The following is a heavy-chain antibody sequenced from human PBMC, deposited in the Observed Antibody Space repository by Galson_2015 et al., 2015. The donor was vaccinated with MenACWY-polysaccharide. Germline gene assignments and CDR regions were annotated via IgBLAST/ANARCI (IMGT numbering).Heavy chain of an antibody. CDR3: ATDSSRPLVGAPVSRFEY. CDR2: VPGDGSNE. Sequence: SLRLSCAASGFIFSNYGMHWVRQAPGKGLEWVSFVPGDGSNEYYADSVRGRFIFSRDNSKNTVSLEMNSLRPKDTAVYYCATDSSRPLVGAPVSRFEYWGQGTLVTVSS. D-gene: IGHD1-26*01. CDR1: GFIFSNYG. V-gene: IGHV3-30*02. J-gene: IGHJ4*02.